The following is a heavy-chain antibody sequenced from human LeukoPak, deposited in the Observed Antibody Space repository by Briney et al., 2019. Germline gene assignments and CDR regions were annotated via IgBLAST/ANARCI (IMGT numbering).Heavy chain of an antibody. CDR1: GFTFSSYG. CDR3: ARAVAAAGGYYYYYMDV. V-gene: IGHV3-33*01. Sequence: GRSLRLSCAASGFTFSSYGMHWVRQAPGKGLEWVAVIWYDGSNKYYADSVKGRFTISRGNSKNTLYLQMNSLRAEDTAVYYCARAVAAAGGYYYYYMDVWGKGTTVTVSS. CDR2: IWYDGSNK. J-gene: IGHJ6*03. D-gene: IGHD6-13*01.